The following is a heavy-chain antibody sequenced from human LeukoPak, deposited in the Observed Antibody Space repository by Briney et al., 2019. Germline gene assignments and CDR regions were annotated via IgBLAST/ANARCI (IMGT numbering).Heavy chain of an antibody. CDR2: IGSSSSSI. CDR1: GLTFSIYS. Sequence: GGSLRLSCAASGLTFSIYSMNWVRQAPGKGLEGVSSIGSSSSSIYYADSVKGRFTISRDNAKNSLYLQMNSLRAEDTAVYYCAREGNGYISEAFDIWGQGTMVTVSS. V-gene: IGHV3-21*01. J-gene: IGHJ3*02. CDR3: AREGNGYISEAFDI. D-gene: IGHD5-24*01.